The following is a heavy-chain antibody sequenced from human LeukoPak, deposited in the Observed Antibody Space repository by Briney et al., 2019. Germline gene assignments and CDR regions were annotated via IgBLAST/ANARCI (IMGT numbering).Heavy chain of an antibody. V-gene: IGHV1-18*01. J-gene: IGHJ4*02. CDR2: ISAYNGNT. CDR3: ARDPAITIFGVVIPHFHY. D-gene: IGHD3-3*01. CDR1: GYTFTSYG. Sequence: ASVKVSCKASGYTFTSYGISWVRQAPGQGLEWMGWISAYNGNTNYAQKLQGRVTMTTDTSTSTAYMELRSLRSDDTAVYYCARDPAITIFGVVIPHFHYWGQGTLVTVSS.